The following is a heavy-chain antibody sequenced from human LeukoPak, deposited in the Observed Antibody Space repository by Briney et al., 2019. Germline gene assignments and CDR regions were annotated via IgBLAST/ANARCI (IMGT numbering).Heavy chain of an antibody. D-gene: IGHD2-15*01. Sequence: GGSLSPSCAASGLTFTKYAMSWVRETPGKGRERVSTVADNGGPYYADSVRGRFTISRENSKSTVSLQLNSLRAEDTAVYYCAKAVCSGAGCDRFDYWGQGTLVTVSS. CDR2: VADNGGP. J-gene: IGHJ4*02. CDR1: GLTFTKYA. CDR3: AKAVCSGAGCDRFDY. V-gene: IGHV3-23*01.